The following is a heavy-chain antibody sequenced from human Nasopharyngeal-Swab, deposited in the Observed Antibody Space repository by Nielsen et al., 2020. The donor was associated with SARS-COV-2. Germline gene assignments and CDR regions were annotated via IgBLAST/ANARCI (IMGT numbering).Heavy chain of an antibody. V-gene: IGHV3-23*01. CDR2: LRGIGGRT. D-gene: IGHD3-16*01. CDR1: GFTFSDYA. CDR3: AKAAAGGTVLDHFGMDV. Sequence: GGSLRLSCAASGFTFSDYAMTWVRQAPGKGLEWVSALRGIGGRTYYADSVKGRVTISRDNSKNTPCLQMNSLRAEDTAVYYCAKAAAGGTVLDHFGMDVWRQGTTVTVSS. J-gene: IGHJ6*01.